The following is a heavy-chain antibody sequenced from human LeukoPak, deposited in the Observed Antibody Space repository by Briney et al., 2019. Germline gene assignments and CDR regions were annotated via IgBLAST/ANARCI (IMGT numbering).Heavy chain of an antibody. V-gene: IGHV4-59*08. CDR1: GGSISSYY. D-gene: IGHD1-1*01. Sequence: SGTLSLTCTVSGGSISSYYWSWIRQPPGKGLEWIGYIYYSGSTNYNPSLKSRVTISVDTSKNQFSLKLSSVTAADTAVYYCARGVPRGDYFDYWGQGTLVTASS. J-gene: IGHJ4*02. CDR2: IYYSGST. CDR3: ARGVPRGDYFDY.